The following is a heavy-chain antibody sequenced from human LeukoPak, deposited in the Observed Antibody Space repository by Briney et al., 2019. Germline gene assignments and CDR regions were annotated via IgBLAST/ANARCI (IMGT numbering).Heavy chain of an antibody. CDR3: ARSGYYEATFDY. CDR1: GGSISSGGYS. V-gene: IGHV4-30-2*01. Sequence: SETLSLTCAVSGGSISSGGYSWSWLRQPPGKGLEWIGYIYHSGSTYYNPSLKSRVTISVDRSKNQFSLKLSSVTAADTAVYYCARSGYYEATFDYWGQGTLVTVSS. CDR2: IYHSGST. D-gene: IGHD3-22*01. J-gene: IGHJ4*02.